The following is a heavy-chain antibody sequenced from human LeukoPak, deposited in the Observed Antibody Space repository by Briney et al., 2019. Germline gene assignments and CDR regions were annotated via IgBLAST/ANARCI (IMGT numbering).Heavy chain of an antibody. CDR2: IYYSGST. D-gene: IGHD5-18*01. Sequence: SETLSLTCTVSGGSISSSSYYWGWIRQPPGKGLEWIGSIYYSGSTYYNPSLKSRVTISVDTSKNQFSLKLSSVTAADTAVYYCVRRRAAMVAGYYYYYMDVWGKGTTVTVSS. J-gene: IGHJ6*03. CDR1: GGSISSSSYY. V-gene: IGHV4-39*01. CDR3: VRRRAAMVAGYYYYYMDV.